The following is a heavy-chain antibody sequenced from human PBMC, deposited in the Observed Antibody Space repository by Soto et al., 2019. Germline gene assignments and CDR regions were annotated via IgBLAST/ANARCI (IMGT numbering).Heavy chain of an antibody. J-gene: IGHJ5*02. CDR3: EIFIVIQPEATFP. V-gene: IGHV3-30*03. CDR2: ISYDGTNK. Sequence: VQLVESGGGVVQPGRSLRLSCAASGFTINSYGMHWVRQSPGKGLEWVAVISYDGTNKDSVDSVTVRFTISRDISKNTVYLQMNSLRPEDTAVYYCEIFIVIQPEATFPWGQGTLVTVSS. CDR1: GFTINSYG. D-gene: IGHD5-18*01.